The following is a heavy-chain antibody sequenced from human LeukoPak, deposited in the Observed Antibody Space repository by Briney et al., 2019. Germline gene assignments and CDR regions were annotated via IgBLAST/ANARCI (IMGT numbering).Heavy chain of an antibody. V-gene: IGHV1-46*01. D-gene: IGHD6-13*01. J-gene: IGHJ4*02. CDR2: INPSGGST. Sequence: ASVKVSCKASGYTFTNYHIHWVRQAPGQGLEWMGIINPSGGSTNYAQKFQGRVTITRDTSASTAYMELSSLRSEDTAVYYCARVRGIAAAGKGYFDYWGQGTLVTVSS. CDR1: GYTFTNYH. CDR3: ARVRGIAAAGKGYFDY.